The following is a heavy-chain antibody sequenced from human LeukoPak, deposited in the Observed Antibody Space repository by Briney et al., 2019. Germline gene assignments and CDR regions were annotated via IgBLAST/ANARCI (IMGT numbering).Heavy chain of an antibody. D-gene: IGHD5-18*01. V-gene: IGHV3-23*01. CDR3: ASQPSGIQRGQGDY. J-gene: IGHJ4*02. CDR2: ITGRGDKT. Sequence: GGSLRLSCAASGFTFSSDAMSWVHQAPGRGLEWVSTITGRGDKTWYADSVKGRFTISRDNSRNTLFLQMNSLRAEDTAIYYCASQPSGIQRGQGDYWGQGTLVTVSS. CDR1: GFTFSSDA.